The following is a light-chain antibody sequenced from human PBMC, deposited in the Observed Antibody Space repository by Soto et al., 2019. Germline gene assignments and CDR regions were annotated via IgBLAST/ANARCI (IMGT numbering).Light chain of an antibody. J-gene: IGLJ3*02. CDR2: EGS. V-gene: IGLV2-23*01. CDR3: CSYAGSSTPNWV. Sequence: QSVLTQPASVSGSPGQSITISCTGTSSDVGSYNLVPWYQQHPGKAPKLMIYEGSKRPSGVSNRFSGSKSGNTASLTISGLQAEDEADYYCCSYAGSSTPNWVFGGGTKLTVL. CDR1: SSDVGSYNL.